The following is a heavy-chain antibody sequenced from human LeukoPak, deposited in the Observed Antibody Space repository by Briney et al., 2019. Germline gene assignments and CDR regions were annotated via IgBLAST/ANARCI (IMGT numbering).Heavy chain of an antibody. CDR1: GFTFNTYA. Sequence: PGGSLRLSCAASGFTFNTYAMTWVRQAPGKGLGWVSAISGSDDGIYYADSVKGRFTISRDNSKNTLYLQMNSLGAEDTAVYYCAKWSPLLDSTSCLGGGCNAFDIWGQGTMVTVSS. J-gene: IGHJ3*02. V-gene: IGHV3-23*01. D-gene: IGHD2-2*01. CDR3: AKWSPLLDSTSCLGGGCNAFDI. CDR2: ISGSDDGI.